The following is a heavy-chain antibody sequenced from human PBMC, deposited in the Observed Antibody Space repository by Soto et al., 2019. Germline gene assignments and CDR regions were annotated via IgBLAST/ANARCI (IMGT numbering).Heavy chain of an antibody. CDR2: TNPNGGST. CDR3: ARLQSYAFWSGSVPLDV. CDR1: GYTLTTFY. J-gene: IGHJ6*02. Sequence: ASVKVSCKASGYTLTTFYMHWVRQAPGQGPEWMGVTNPNGGSTTYAQKFQGRLTMTRDTSTSTVYMELSSLRSEDTAVYYCARLQSYAFWSGSVPLDVWGQGTKVTVSS. D-gene: IGHD3-3*01. V-gene: IGHV1-46*01.